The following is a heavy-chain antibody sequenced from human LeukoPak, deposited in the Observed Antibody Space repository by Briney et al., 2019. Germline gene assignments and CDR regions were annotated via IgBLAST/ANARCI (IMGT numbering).Heavy chain of an antibody. CDR2: IWYDGSNK. D-gene: IGHD5-18*01. CDR3: ARDGGYSYGYYYFDY. Sequence: GRSLRLSCAASGFTFSSYGMHWVRQAPGKGLEWVAVIWYDGSNKYYADSVKGRFTVSRDNSKNTLYLQMNSLRAEDTAVYYCARDGGYSYGYYYFDYWGQGTLVTVSS. J-gene: IGHJ4*02. CDR1: GFTFSSYG. V-gene: IGHV3-33*01.